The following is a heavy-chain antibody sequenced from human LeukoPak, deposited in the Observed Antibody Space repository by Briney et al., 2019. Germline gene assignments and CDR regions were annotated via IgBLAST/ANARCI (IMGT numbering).Heavy chain of an antibody. Sequence: GGSLRLSCAAPGFTFSSYAMSWVRQAPGKGLEWVSAISGSGGSTYYADSVKGRFTISRDNSKNTLYLQMNSLRAEDTAVYYCAKDDGYYDSSGYFFDWGQGTLVTVSS. CDR3: AKDDGYYDSSGYFFD. J-gene: IGHJ4*02. D-gene: IGHD3-22*01. CDR1: GFTFSSYA. V-gene: IGHV3-23*01. CDR2: ISGSGGST.